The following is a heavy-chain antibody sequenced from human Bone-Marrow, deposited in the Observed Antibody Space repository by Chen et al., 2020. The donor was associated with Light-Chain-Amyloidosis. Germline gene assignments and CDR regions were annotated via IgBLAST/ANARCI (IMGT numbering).Heavy chain of an antibody. Sequence: EVQLVESGGGLLQRGGSLRLSCAASGFAFSSYAMSWVRQAPGKGLEGVSSVSGSGVSRYYGDSVKVRLTISRNNSENALFLQRNSLSAEDTAVYYCAKDISYDDILPGYPADAFDIWGQGTMVTVSS. D-gene: IGHD3-9*01. CDR2: VSGSGVSR. CDR3: AKDISYDDILPGYPADAFDI. J-gene: IGHJ3*02. V-gene: IGHV3-23*04. CDR1: GFAFSSYA.